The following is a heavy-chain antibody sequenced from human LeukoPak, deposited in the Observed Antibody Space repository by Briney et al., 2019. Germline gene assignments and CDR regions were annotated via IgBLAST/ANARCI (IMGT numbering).Heavy chain of an antibody. CDR3: AKDPNFSSGWYLADY. D-gene: IGHD6-19*01. J-gene: IGHJ4*02. Sequence: GGSLRLSCAASGFPFSWVLQAPGKGLEWVSSITSSGDKTYYADSVKGQFTVSRDNSKKTVDLQMNSLRAEDTALYYCAKDPNFSSGWYLADYWGQGTLVTVSS. V-gene: IGHV3-23*01. CDR2: ITSSGDKT. CDR1: GFPF.